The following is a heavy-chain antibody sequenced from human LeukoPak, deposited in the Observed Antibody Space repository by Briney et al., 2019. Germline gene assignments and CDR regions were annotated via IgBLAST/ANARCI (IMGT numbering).Heavy chain of an antibody. CDR1: GFTFSSYA. V-gene: IGHV3-23*01. D-gene: IGHD5-18*01. J-gene: IGHJ4*02. Sequence: QSGGSLRLSCAASGFTFSSYAMSWVRQAPGKGLEWVSAISGSGGSTYYADSVKGRFTISRDNSKNTLYLQMNSLRAEDTAVYYCAKGSGVQLWLRGSYYFDYWGQGTLVTVSS. CDR3: AKGSGVQLWLRGSYYFDY. CDR2: ISGSGGST.